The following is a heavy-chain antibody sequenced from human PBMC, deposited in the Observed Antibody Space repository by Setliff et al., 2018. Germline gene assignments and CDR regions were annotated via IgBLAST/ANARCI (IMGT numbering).Heavy chain of an antibody. V-gene: IGHV4-38-2*02. CDR3: AKHSSYFGY. CDR1: GYSISNEYF. D-gene: IGHD2-15*01. J-gene: IGHJ4*02. Sequence: SENLSLTCTVTGYSISNEYFWGRIRQPPGKGLEWIGSIYHSGSTSYYPSLKCRVTIPVDTSKNQFSLNLTSVTAADTAVYYCAKHSSYFGYWGLGTLVSVST. CDR2: IYHSGST.